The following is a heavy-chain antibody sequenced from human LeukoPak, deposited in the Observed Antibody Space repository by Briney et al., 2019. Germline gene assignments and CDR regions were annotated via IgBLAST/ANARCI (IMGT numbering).Heavy chain of an antibody. D-gene: IGHD6-19*01. Sequence: PGGSLRLSCAASGFTFSSYAMSWVRQAPGKGLEWVSAVSGRGGSTYYADSLEGRFTISRDNSKNTLYLQMNSLRAEDTAVYYCARGVEQWPGDFYYYGMDVWGQGTTVTVSS. CDR3: ARGVEQWPGDFYYYGMDV. CDR2: VSGRGGST. V-gene: IGHV3-23*01. CDR1: GFTFSSYA. J-gene: IGHJ6*02.